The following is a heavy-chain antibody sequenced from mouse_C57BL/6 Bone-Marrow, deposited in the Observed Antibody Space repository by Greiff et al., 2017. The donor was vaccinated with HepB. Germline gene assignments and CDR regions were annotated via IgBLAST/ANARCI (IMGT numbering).Heavy chain of an antibody. V-gene: IGHV1-69*01. CDR3: ARSVNWDYYFDY. Sequence: QVQLQQPGAELVMPGASVKLSCKASGYTFTSYWMHWVKQRPGQGLEWIGEIDPSDSYTNYNQKFKGKSTVTVDKSSSTAYMQLSSLTSEDSAVYYCARSVNWDYYFDYWGQGTTLTVSS. CDR1: GYTFTSYW. J-gene: IGHJ2*01. CDR2: IDPSDSYT. D-gene: IGHD4-1*01.